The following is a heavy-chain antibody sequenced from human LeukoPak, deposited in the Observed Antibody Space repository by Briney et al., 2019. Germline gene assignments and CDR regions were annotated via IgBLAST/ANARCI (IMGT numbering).Heavy chain of an antibody. J-gene: IGHJ6*02. D-gene: IGHD6-13*01. CDR1: GFTFSGYW. Sequence: GGSLRLSCAASGFTFSGYWMRWVRQAPGKGLVWVSRIDSDGSSTSYADSVKGRFTISRDNAKNTLYLQMNSLRAEDTAVYYCARVYSSSWVYYYYGMDVWGQGTTVTVSS. CDR2: IDSDGSST. CDR3: ARVYSSSWVYYYYGMDV. V-gene: IGHV3-74*01.